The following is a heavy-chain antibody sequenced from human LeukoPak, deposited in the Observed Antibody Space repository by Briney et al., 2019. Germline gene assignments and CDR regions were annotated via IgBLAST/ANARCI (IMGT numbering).Heavy chain of an antibody. V-gene: IGHV1-8*03. CDR3: ARSQWLNIHDY. D-gene: IGHD6-19*01. CDR2: MNPSSGNT. J-gene: IGHJ4*02. Sequence: ASSVKVSCKASGYTLTRYGISWVRQAPGQRLEWMGWMNPSSGNTHYAQKFQGRVTITRNTSISTAYMELSSLRAEDTAVYYCARSQWLNIHDYWGQGTLVTVSS. CDR1: GYTLTRYG.